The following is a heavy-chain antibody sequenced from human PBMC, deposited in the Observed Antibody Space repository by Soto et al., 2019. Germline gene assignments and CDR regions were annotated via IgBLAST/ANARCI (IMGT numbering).Heavy chain of an antibody. CDR2: IYHGGTT. D-gene: IGHD6-19*01. CDR3: ARVHVMVVAGSTFDY. J-gene: IGHJ4*01. CDR1: GGTINSGDYF. V-gene: IGHV4-38-2*02. Sequence: TLSLTCSVSGGTINSGDYFWSWIRQPPGKGPEWIASIYHGGTTFYNPSLKSRITISVDTSNNQFSLKLTSVTAADTAVYYCARVHVMVVAGSTFDYWGHGTLVTVSS.